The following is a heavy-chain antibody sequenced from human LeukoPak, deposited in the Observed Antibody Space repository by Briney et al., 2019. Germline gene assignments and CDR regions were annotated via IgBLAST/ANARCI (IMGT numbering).Heavy chain of an antibody. Sequence: ASVKVSCKASGYTFNSSYMHWVRQAPGQGLEWMGIINPSDDSTRYAQKFQGRVTMTKDTSTNTVYMHLSSLSSDDTAVYYCARDLSGPIAAAPTGYWGQGTLVTVSS. D-gene: IGHD6-13*01. CDR2: INPSDDST. CDR1: GYTFNSSY. V-gene: IGHV1-46*02. J-gene: IGHJ4*02. CDR3: ARDLSGPIAAAPTGY.